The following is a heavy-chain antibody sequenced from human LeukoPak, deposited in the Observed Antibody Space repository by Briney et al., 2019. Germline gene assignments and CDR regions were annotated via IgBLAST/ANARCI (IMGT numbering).Heavy chain of an antibody. CDR2: INPNSGDT. CDR3: ARLLRIGNWFDP. J-gene: IGHJ5*02. D-gene: IGHD2-15*01. V-gene: IGHV1-2*06. Sequence: GRINPNSGDTNYAQKFQGRVTMTRDTSISTAYMELSRLRSDDTAVYYCARLLRIGNWFDPWGQGTLVTVSS.